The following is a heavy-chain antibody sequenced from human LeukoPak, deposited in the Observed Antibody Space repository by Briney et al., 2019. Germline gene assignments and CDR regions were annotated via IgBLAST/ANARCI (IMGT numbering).Heavy chain of an antibody. CDR1: GGYISSSL. V-gene: IGHV4-59*13. CDR2: TYDGGRG. J-gene: IGHJ5*02. Sequence: PSETLSLTCTVSGGYISSSLWTWIRQAPGKGLELIGFTYDGGRGNYKPSLRSRVDISLDTSNNRYPLRLTSVPAADTGVYSCARLWRPHDYDNWFDHWGQGILVTVSS. D-gene: IGHD4-17*01. CDR3: ARLWRPHDYDNWFDH.